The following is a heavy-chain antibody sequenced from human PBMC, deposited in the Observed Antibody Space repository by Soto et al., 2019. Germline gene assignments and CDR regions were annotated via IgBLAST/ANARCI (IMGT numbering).Heavy chain of an antibody. Sequence: ASVKVSCKASGYTFTSYGISWVRQAPGQGLEWMGWISAYNGNTNYAQKLQGRVTMTTDTSTSTAYMELRSLRSDDTAVYYCARAQQPVYDFVVVVAAKVLYYYYYGMDVWGQGTTVTVSS. V-gene: IGHV1-18*01. CDR3: ARAQQPVYDFVVVVAAKVLYYYYYGMDV. J-gene: IGHJ6*02. CDR2: ISAYNGNT. CDR1: GYTFTSYG. D-gene: IGHD2-15*01.